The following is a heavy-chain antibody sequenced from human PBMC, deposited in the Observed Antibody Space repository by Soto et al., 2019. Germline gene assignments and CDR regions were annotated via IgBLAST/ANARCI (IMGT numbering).Heavy chain of an antibody. Sequence: QLQLQESGPGLVKPSETLSLTCTVSGGSISSSSYYWGWIRQPPGKGLEWIGSIYYSGSTYYNPSLKSRVTISVDTSKNQFSLKLSSVTAADTAVYYCARHLAPYSSGYNNWFDPWGQGTLVTVSS. CDR1: GGSISSSSYY. V-gene: IGHV4-39*01. J-gene: IGHJ5*02. CDR3: ARHLAPYSSGYNNWFDP. D-gene: IGHD6-19*01. CDR2: IYYSGST.